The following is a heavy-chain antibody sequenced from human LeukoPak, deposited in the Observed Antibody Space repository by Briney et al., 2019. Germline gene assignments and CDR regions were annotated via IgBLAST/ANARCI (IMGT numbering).Heavy chain of an antibody. D-gene: IGHD5-12*01. V-gene: IGHV3-30*03. Sequence: GGSLRLSCEASGFNFNNFAFHWVRQTPGRGLECVAVIAYDGSNEYYADSVKGRFTFSRDNSKNTVYLQMNNVRPEDTAVYFCARDRDYWGYGGMDVWGRGTTVIASS. CDR1: GFNFNNFA. CDR2: IAYDGSNE. J-gene: IGHJ6*02. CDR3: ARDRDYWGYGGMDV.